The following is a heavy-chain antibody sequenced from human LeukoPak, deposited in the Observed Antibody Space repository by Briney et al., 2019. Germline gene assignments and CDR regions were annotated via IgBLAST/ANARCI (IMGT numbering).Heavy chain of an antibody. CDR1: GCTFTGYY. Sequence: GASVKVSCKASGCTFTGYYMHWVRQAPGQGREWMGWINPNSGGTNYAQKFQGRVTMTRDTSISTAYMELSRLRSDDTAVYYCARAFQIVGATDFDYWGQGTLVTVSS. CDR2: INPNSGGT. J-gene: IGHJ4*02. CDR3: ARAFQIVGATDFDY. D-gene: IGHD1-26*01. V-gene: IGHV1-2*02.